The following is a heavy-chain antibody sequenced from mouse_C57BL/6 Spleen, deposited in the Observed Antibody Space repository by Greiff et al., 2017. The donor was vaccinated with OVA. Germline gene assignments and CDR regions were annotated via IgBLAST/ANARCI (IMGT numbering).Heavy chain of an antibody. Sequence: QVQLQQSGAELVRPGASVTLSCKASGYTFTDYEMHWVKQTPVHGLEWIGAIDPETVGTAYNQKFKGKAILTADKSSSTAYMELRSLTSEDSAVYYCTRSESHYYGSSYVWYFDVWGTGTTVTVSS. V-gene: IGHV1-15*01. CDR1: GYTFTDYE. CDR3: TRSESHYYGSSYVWYFDV. D-gene: IGHD1-1*01. CDR2: IDPETVGT. J-gene: IGHJ1*03.